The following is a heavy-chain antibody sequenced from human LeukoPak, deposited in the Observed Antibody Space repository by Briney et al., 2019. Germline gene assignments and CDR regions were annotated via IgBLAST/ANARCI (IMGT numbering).Heavy chain of an antibody. CDR1: GLLVTTSAGG. CDR2: IYWGEDK. J-gene: IGHJ2*01. V-gene: IGHV2-5*02. Sequence: FGPTVLHLTQPLTLPCTLFGLLVTTSAGGVGWVRQRPGTALEWLVLIYWGEDKRYSPSLKNRLTITNDTSKNQVVLTMTNMDPVDTATYYCAHSHRYTAHILGYWYSDLWGRGTLVTVSS. D-gene: IGHD1-26*01. CDR3: AHSHRYTAHILGYWYSDL.